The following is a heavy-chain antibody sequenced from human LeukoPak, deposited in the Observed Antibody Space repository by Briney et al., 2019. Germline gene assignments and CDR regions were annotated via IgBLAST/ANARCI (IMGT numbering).Heavy chain of an antibody. CDR1: GSTFSSYS. D-gene: IGHD2-21*02. J-gene: IGHJ6*03. V-gene: IGHV3-48*01. CDR2: IISSSSTI. Sequence: GGSLRLSCAASGSTFSSYSMNWVRQAPGKGLEWGSYIISSSSTIYYADSVRGRFTISRDNAKNSLFLQMNSLGAEDTAVYYCARAAVTSSYYYYYYMDVWGKGSTVTVSS. CDR3: ARAAVTSSYYYYYYMDV.